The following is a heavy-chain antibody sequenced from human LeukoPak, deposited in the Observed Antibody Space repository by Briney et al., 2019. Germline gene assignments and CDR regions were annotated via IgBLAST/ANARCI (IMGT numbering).Heavy chain of an antibody. D-gene: IGHD6-13*01. CDR1: GGSFSGYY. J-gene: IGHJ4*02. CDR3: ARVLTDYRIAAAGGFDY. CDR2: INHSGST. Sequence: SETLSLTCAVYGGSFSGYYWSWIRQPPGKGLEWIGEINHSGSTNYNPSLKSRVTISEDTSKNQFSLKLSSVTAADTAVYYCARVLTDYRIAAAGGFDYWGQGTLVTVSS. V-gene: IGHV4-34*01.